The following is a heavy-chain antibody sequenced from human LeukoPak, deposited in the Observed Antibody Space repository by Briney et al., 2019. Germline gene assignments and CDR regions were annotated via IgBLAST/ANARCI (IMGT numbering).Heavy chain of an antibody. CDR3: ARGRYYYDSSGRGAGDFDY. D-gene: IGHD3-22*01. Sequence: SETLSLTCAVYGGSFSGYYWSWIRQPPGKGLEWIGEINHSGSTNYNPSLKSRVTISVDTSKNQFSLKLSSVTAADTDVYYCARGRYYYDSSGRGAGDFDYWGQGTLVTVSS. CDR2: INHSGST. V-gene: IGHV4-34*01. CDR1: GGSFSGYY. J-gene: IGHJ4*02.